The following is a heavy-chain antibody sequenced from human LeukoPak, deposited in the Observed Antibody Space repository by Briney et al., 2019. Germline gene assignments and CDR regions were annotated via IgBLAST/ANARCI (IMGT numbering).Heavy chain of an antibody. J-gene: IGHJ3*02. V-gene: IGHV4-39*07. CDR1: GGSISSTYY. D-gene: IGHD2-15*01. CDR3: ARRYCSGGSCYSERGAFDI. CDR2: IYYSETT. Sequence: SETLSLTCTVSGGSISSTYYWDWIRQPPGKGLEWIGSIYYSETTYYNPSLKSRVTISVDTSKNQFSLKLSSVTAADTAVYYCARRYCSGGSCYSERGAFDIWGQGTMVTVSS.